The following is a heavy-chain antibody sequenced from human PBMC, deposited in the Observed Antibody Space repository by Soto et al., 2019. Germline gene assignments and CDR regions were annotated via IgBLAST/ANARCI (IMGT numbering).Heavy chain of an antibody. D-gene: IGHD3-22*01. CDR3: AGVGYDDEIGGYYQSFYY. CDR1: GYTFTSYD. Sequence: ASVKVSCKASGYTFTSYDINWVRQATGQGLEWMGWMNPNSGNTGYAQKFQGRVTMTRNTSISTAYMELSSLRSEDTAVYYCAGVGYDDEIGGYYQSFYYWGQGTLVTVSS. CDR2: MNPNSGNT. V-gene: IGHV1-8*01. J-gene: IGHJ4*02.